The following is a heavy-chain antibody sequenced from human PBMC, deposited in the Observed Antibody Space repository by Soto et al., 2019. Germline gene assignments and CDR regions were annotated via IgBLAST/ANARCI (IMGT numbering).Heavy chain of an antibody. CDR2: IYYSGST. Sequence: SETLSLTCTVSGGSISSSSYYWGWIRQPPGKGLEWIGSIYYSGSTYYNPSLKSRVTISVDTSKNQFSLKLSSVTAADTAVYYCARAPHYYDSSGYPFDYWGQGTLVTVSS. D-gene: IGHD3-22*01. CDR3: ARAPHYYDSSGYPFDY. V-gene: IGHV4-39*07. CDR1: GGSISSSSYY. J-gene: IGHJ4*02.